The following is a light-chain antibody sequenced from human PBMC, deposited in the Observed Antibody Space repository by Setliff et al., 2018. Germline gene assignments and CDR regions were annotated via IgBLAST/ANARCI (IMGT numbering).Light chain of an antibody. V-gene: IGLV2-11*01. CDR3: SSHAGSSVV. CDR1: SSDVGGYNY. Sequence: QSALAQPRSVSGSPGQSVTISCTGTSSDVGGYNYVSWYQQSPGKVPKLIIYDVSNRPSGVPDRFSGSKSGNTASLTISGLQAEDEADYYCSSHAGSSVVFGGGTRSPS. J-gene: IGLJ2*01. CDR2: DVS.